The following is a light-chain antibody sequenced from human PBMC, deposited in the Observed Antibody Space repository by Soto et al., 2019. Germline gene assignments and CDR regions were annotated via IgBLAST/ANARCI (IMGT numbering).Light chain of an antibody. CDR2: AAS. CDR3: QQHNSYPPYT. V-gene: IGKV1-9*01. Sequence: DIQLTQSPSFLSASVGDRVTITCRASQGISSYLAWYQQKPGKAPKLLIYAASTLPSGVPSRFSGSGSGTEFTLTISSLQPEDFATYYCQQHNSYPPYTFGQGTKLEIK. J-gene: IGKJ2*01. CDR1: QGISSY.